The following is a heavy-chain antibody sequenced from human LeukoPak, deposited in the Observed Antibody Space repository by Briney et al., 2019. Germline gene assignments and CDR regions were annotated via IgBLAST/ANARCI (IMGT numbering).Heavy chain of an antibody. D-gene: IGHD3-22*01. CDR1: GGSISNYY. CDR3: ATAPDDYDSSGYYFDY. V-gene: IGHV4-59*12. CDR2: IYHSGST. J-gene: IGHJ4*02. Sequence: PSETLSLTCTVSGGSISNYYWSWIRQPPGKGLEWIGYIYHSGSTYYNPSLKSRVTISVDRSENQFSLKLSSVTAADTAVYYCATAPDDYDSSGYYFDYWGQGTLVTVSS.